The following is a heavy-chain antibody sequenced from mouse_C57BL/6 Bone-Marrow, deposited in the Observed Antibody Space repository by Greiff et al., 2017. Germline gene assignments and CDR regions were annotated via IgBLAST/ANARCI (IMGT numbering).Heavy chain of an antibody. Sequence: EVKLVESGGGLVKPGGSLKLSCAASGFTFSSYAMSWVRQTPEKRLEWVATISDGGSYTYYPDTVKGRFTISRDNAKNNLYLQMSHLKSEDTAMYYCARVDDSNYYFDYWGQGTTLTVSS. J-gene: IGHJ2*01. CDR1: GFTFSSYA. CDR3: ARVDDSNYYFDY. CDR2: ISDGGSYT. D-gene: IGHD2-5*01. V-gene: IGHV5-4*03.